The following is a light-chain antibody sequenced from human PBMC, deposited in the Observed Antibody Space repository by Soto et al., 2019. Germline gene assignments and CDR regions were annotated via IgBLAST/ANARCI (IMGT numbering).Light chain of an antibody. J-gene: IGKJ3*01. V-gene: IGKV3-20*01. CDR2: GAS. Sequence: EIVLMQSPDTLSLSPGERATLSCRASETISSHYIAWYQQKPGQAPRLLIFGASTRATGIPDRFNGSWSGTDFTLTISRLEPEDFAVYYCQNFGDSPFTFGPGTKVDIK. CDR3: QNFGDSPFT. CDR1: ETISSHY.